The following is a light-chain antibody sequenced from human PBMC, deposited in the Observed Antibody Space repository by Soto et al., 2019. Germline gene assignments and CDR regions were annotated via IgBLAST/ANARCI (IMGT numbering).Light chain of an antibody. Sequence: DIQMTQSPSSLSASVGDRITITCQASQDISKYLIWYQQTPGKAPKFLIYEASNLERGVPSRFSGSGSGTDFTFTINSLQPEDIATYYCQQYHSLPFTFGHGTKVDIK. J-gene: IGKJ3*01. CDR1: QDISKY. V-gene: IGKV1-33*01. CDR3: QQYHSLPFT. CDR2: EAS.